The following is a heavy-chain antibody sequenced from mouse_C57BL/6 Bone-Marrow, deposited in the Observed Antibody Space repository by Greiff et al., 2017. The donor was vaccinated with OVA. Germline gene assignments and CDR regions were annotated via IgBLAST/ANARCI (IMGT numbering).Heavy chain of an antibody. D-gene: IGHD1-1*01. CDR1: GYTFTDYY. CDR3: ASPIATVTEGVFDY. J-gene: IGHJ2*01. CDR2: IYPGSGNT. Sequence: VQLQQSGAELVRPGASVKLSCKASGYTFTDYYINWVKQRPGQGLEWIARIYPGSGNTYYNEKFKGKATLTAEKSSSTAYMQLSSLTSEVSAVYFCASPIATVTEGVFDYWGQGTTLTVSS. V-gene: IGHV1-76*01.